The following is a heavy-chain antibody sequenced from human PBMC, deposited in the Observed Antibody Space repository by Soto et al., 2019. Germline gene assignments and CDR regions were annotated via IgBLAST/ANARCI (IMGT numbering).Heavy chain of an antibody. V-gene: IGHV4-39*07. D-gene: IGHD3-22*01. CDR2: IFYSGFT. Sequence: SETLSLTCTVSGHSISSSNYYWGWIRQPPGKGLEWIGSIFYSGFTYYNPFLKSRVTISVDRSKTQFSLKLSSVTAADTAVYYCARGISGYRGKNWFDPWGQGTLVTVSS. CDR3: ARGISGYRGKNWFDP. J-gene: IGHJ5*02. CDR1: GHSISSSNYY.